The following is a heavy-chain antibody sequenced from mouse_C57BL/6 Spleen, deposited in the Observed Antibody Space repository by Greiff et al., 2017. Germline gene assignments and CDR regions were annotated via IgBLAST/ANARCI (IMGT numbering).Heavy chain of an antibody. CDR1: GYTFTSYW. CDR3: ARYPYDNGSSHRYFEV. CDR2: IHPNSGSP. Sequence: QVQLQQPGAELVKPGASVKLSCKASGYTFTSYWMHWVKQRPGQCLEWIGMIHPNSGSPNYNEKFKSKATLTVAKSSSTAYMQLRSLTSEDSAVYYCARYPYDNGSSHRYFEVWGTGTTVTVSS. D-gene: IGHD1-1*01. J-gene: IGHJ1*03. V-gene: IGHV1-64*01.